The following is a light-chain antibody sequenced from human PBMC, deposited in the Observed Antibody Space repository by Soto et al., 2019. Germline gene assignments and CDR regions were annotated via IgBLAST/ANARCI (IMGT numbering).Light chain of an antibody. J-gene: IGKJ5*01. CDR1: QGVSSY. Sequence: VLTQSPATLSLSPGERATLSCRASQGVSSYLAWYQQKPGQAPRLLIYDASNRATGIPARFSGSGSGTDFTLTISSLEPEDFAVYYCQQRSNWPPITFGQGTRLE. CDR3: QQRSNWPPIT. CDR2: DAS. V-gene: IGKV3-11*01.